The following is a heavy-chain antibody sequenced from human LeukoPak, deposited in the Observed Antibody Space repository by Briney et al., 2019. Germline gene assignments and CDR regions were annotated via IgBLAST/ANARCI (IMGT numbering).Heavy chain of an antibody. V-gene: IGHV1-46*01. J-gene: IGHJ4*02. CDR2: INPSGGST. Sequence: ASVKVSCKASGYTFTNYDINWVRQATGQGLEWMGIINPSGGSTSYAQKFQGRVTMTRDTSTSTVYMELSSLRSEDTAVYYCARGDLYFYGDPSAYWGQGTLVTVSS. D-gene: IGHD4-17*01. CDR1: GYTFTNYD. CDR3: ARGDLYFYGDPSAY.